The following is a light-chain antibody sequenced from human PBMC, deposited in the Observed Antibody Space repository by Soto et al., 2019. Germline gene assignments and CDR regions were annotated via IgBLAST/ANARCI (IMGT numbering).Light chain of an antibody. Sequence: QSALTQPASVTGSPGQSITISCTGTSSDVGGYSYVSWYQQHPGKAPKLMIYDVTDRPSGVSYRFSGSKSGNTASLTISGLQAEDEADYYCSSYTSTSTVVFGGGTNLTVL. CDR1: SSDVGGYSY. CDR2: DVT. CDR3: SSYTSTSTVV. J-gene: IGLJ2*01. V-gene: IGLV2-14*01.